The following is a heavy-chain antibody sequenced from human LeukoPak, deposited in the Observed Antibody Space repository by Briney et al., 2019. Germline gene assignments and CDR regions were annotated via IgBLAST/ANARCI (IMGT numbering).Heavy chain of an antibody. J-gene: IGHJ4*02. CDR1: GGSISSYY. V-gene: IGHV4-59*01. Sequence: SETLSLTCTVSGGSISSYYWSWIRQPPGKGLEWIGYIYYSGSTNYNPSLKSRVTISVDTSKNQFSLKLSSVTAADTAVYYCARVYSSGSVAYWGQGTLVTVSS. D-gene: IGHD6-19*01. CDR3: ARVYSSGSVAY. CDR2: IYYSGST.